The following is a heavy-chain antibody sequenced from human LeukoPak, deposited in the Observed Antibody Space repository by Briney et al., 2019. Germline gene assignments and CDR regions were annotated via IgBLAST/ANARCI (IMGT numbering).Heavy chain of an antibody. J-gene: IGHJ3*02. CDR3: ARVKYYYDSSGYGAFDI. CDR2: IIPSLGTG. Sequence: ASVKVSCKAPGGTFSSYAICWGRQAPGEGLECMGGIIPSLGTGNYGQRCQGRVRSTPDESTSTAYMELSSLTSEATAVYYCARVKYYYDSSGYGAFDIWGQGTMVTVSS. D-gene: IGHD3-22*01. CDR1: GGTFSSYA. V-gene: IGHV1-69*13.